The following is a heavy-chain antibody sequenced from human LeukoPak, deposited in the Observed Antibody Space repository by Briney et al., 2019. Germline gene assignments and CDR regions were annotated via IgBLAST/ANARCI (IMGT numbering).Heavy chain of an antibody. D-gene: IGHD6-19*01. CDR1: GFTFSSYS. CDR2: ISSSSSYI. V-gene: IGHV3-21*01. CDR3: ARDRDSSGWYDY. J-gene: IGHJ4*02. Sequence: PGGSLRLSCAASGFTFSSYSMNWVRQAPGKGLEWVSSISSSSSYIYYADSVKGRFTISRDNAKNSLYLQVNSLRAEDTAVYYCARDRDSSGWYDYWGQGTLVTVSS.